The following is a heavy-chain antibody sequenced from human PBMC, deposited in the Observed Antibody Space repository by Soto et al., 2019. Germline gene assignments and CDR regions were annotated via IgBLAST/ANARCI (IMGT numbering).Heavy chain of an antibody. J-gene: IGHJ3*02. D-gene: IGHD5-12*01. CDR3: ARRKWLRDGAFDI. V-gene: IGHV4-34*01. CDR2: INHSGST. Sequence: SETLSLTCAVYGGSFSGYYWSWIRQPPGKGLEWIGEINHSGSTNYNPSLKSRVTISVDTSKNQFSRKLSSVTAADTAVYYCARRKWLRDGAFDIWGQGTMVTVSS. CDR1: GGSFSGYY.